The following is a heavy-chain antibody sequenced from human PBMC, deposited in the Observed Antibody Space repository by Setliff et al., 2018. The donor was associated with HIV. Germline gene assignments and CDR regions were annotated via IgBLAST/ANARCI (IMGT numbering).Heavy chain of an antibody. CDR3: ARQVGSQYSYWAYYFDS. V-gene: IGHV4-38-2*01. Sequence: SETLSLTCAVSDYSISSGYFWGWIRQPPGKGLEWIGSLYHSGTNFYNPSLKSRVTISLDTSTNRSSLKLNSVTAADTAIYYCARQVGSQYSYWAYYFDSWGQGALVTVSS. J-gene: IGHJ4*02. CDR1: DYSISSGYF. CDR2: LYHSGTN. D-gene: IGHD5-18*01.